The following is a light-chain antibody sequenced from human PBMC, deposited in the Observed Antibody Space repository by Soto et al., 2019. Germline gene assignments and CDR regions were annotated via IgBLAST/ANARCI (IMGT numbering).Light chain of an antibody. CDR1: ESLLHSNGNTY. CDR3: MQGLQPPRP. V-gene: IGKV2-28*01. Sequence: EIVMTQSPLTLRVTPGEPASISCTSSESLLHSNGNTYLDWYLQKPGQSPQLLIYLGSNRASGVPDRFSGGGSGTDFTLKISRVEAEDVGVYYCMQGLQPPRPFGQGTNVDNK. CDR2: LGS. J-gene: IGKJ1*01.